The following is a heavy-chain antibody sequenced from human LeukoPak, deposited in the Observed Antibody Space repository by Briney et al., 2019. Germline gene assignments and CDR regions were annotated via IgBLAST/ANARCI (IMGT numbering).Heavy chain of an antibody. CDR2: ISSSSSYI. CDR1: GFTFSSYS. D-gene: IGHD5-18*01. Sequence: GGSLRLSCAASGFTFSSYSMNWVRQAPGKGLEWVSSISSSSSYIYYADSVKGRFTISRDNAKNSLYLQMSSLRAEDTAVYYCARETGGTAMAHFDYWGQGTLVTVSS. J-gene: IGHJ4*02. CDR3: ARETGGTAMAHFDY. V-gene: IGHV3-21*01.